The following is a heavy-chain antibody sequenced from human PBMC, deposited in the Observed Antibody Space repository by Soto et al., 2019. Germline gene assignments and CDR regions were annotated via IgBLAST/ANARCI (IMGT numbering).Heavy chain of an antibody. Sequence: GGSLRLSCAASGFTFSSYSMNWVRQAPGKGLEWVSYISSSSTIYYADSVKGRFTTSRDNAKNSLYLQMNSLRDEDTAVYYCARPEYSSSSYGMDVWGQGTTVTVSS. J-gene: IGHJ6*02. D-gene: IGHD6-6*01. CDR3: ARPEYSSSSYGMDV. V-gene: IGHV3-48*02. CDR1: GFTFSSYS. CDR2: ISSSSTI.